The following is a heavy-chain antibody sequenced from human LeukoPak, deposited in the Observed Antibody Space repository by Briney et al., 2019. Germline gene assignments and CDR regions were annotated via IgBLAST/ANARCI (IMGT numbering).Heavy chain of an antibody. CDR1: EFTFSNYW. J-gene: IGHJ4*02. CDR3: ARSRGSGFYFDY. Sequence: GGSLRLSCAASEFTFSNYWMSWVRQAPGKGLEWVANIKRDGSETYYVDSVKGRFTISRDNAKNSLYLQVISLRAEDTAVYYCARSRGSGFYFDYWGQGTLVTVSS. D-gene: IGHD3-10*01. V-gene: IGHV3-7*01. CDR2: IKRDGSET.